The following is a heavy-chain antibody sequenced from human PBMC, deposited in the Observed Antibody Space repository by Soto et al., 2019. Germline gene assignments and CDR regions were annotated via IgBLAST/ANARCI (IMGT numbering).Heavy chain of an antibody. D-gene: IGHD2-2*01. Sequence: PGGSLRLSCAASGFTFSGDWMHWVRQAAGKGLVWVSRINMDGSSTNYADSVKGRFTISRDNAKNTLYLQMNSLRDDDTAVYYCARGPRGLYHHDYWGQGALVTVS. CDR3: ARGPRGLYHHDY. V-gene: IGHV3-74*01. CDR2: INMDGSST. J-gene: IGHJ4*02. CDR1: GFTFSGDW.